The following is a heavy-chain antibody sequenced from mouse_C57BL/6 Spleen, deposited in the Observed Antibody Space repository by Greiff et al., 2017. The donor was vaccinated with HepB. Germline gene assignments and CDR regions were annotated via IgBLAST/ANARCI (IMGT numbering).Heavy chain of an antibody. CDR2: IYPGSGNT. J-gene: IGHJ4*01. V-gene: IGHV1-66*01. Sequence: QVQLQQPGPELVKPGASVKISCKASGYSFTSYYIHWVKQRPGQGLEWIGWIYPGSGNTKYNEKFKGKATLTADTSSSTAYMQLSSLTSEDSAVYYCARGGTGVAHYYAMDYWGQGTSVTVSS. D-gene: IGHD1-1*01. CDR1: GYSFTSYY. CDR3: ARGGTGVAHYYAMDY.